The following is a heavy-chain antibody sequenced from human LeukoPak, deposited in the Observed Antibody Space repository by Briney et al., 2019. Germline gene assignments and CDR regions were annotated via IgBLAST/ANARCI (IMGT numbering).Heavy chain of an antibody. V-gene: IGHV4-34*01. Sequence: SETLSLTCAVYGGSFSGYYWSWIRQPPGKGLEWIGEINNSGSNNYNPSLKSRATISVTTSKNQFSLKLSSVTAADSAVYYCARGLFSWRVRGVIDYWGQGTLVTVSS. CDR2: INNSGSN. J-gene: IGHJ4*02. D-gene: IGHD3-10*01. CDR1: GGSFSGYY. CDR3: ARGLFSWRVRGVIDY.